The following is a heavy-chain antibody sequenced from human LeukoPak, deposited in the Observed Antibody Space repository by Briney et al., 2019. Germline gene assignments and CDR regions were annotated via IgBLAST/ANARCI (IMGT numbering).Heavy chain of an antibody. CDR1: GGSISSYY. Sequence: SETLSLTCTVSGGSISSYYWSWIRQPAGKGLEWIGRIDTSGSTNYNPSLKSRVTMSVDTSKNQFSLKLSSVTAADTAVYYCAREDSSGWREEGYYFDYWGQGTLVTVSS. D-gene: IGHD6-19*01. CDR3: AREDSSGWREEGYYFDY. J-gene: IGHJ4*02. CDR2: IDTSGST. V-gene: IGHV4-4*07.